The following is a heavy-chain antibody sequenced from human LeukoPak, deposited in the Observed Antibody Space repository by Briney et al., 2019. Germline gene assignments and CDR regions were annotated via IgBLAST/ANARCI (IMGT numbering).Heavy chain of an antibody. J-gene: IGHJ4*02. CDR2: IIPIFGTA. Sequence: ASVKVSCKASGGTFSSYDISWVRQAPGQGLEWMGGIIPIFGTANYAQKFQGRVTITADESTSTAYMELSSLRSEDTAVYYCARGVAAAVYYLDYWGQGTLVTVSS. CDR3: ARGVAAAVYYLDY. V-gene: IGHV1-69*13. CDR1: GGTFSSYD. D-gene: IGHD6-13*01.